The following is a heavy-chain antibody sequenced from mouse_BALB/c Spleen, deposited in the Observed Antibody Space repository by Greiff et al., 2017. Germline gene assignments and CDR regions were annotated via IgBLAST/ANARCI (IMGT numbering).Heavy chain of an antibody. V-gene: IGHV1-7*01. CDR2: INPSTGYT. J-gene: IGHJ1*01. Sequence: VKVVESGAELAKPGASVKMSCKASGYTFTSYWMHWVKQRPGQGLEWIGYINPSTGYTEYNQKFKDKATLTADKSSSTAYMQLSSLTSEDSAVYDCARWDGNSADFEGWGGGTTVTVAS. D-gene: IGHD2-1*01. CDR3: ARWDGNSADFEG. CDR1: GYTFTSYW.